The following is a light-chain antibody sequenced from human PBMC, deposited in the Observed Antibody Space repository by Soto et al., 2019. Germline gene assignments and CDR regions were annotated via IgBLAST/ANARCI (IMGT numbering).Light chain of an antibody. Sequence: EIVLTQSPGTLSLSPGGRATLSCRASQSVSRRLAWYQHRPGQSPRLLISGASMRASGVPVRFSGSGSGTDFTLPISILEPEDFAVYYCQHYGETPFTFGLGTRLEV. V-gene: IGKV3-20*01. CDR3: QHYGETPFT. CDR2: GAS. J-gene: IGKJ5*01. CDR1: QSVSRR.